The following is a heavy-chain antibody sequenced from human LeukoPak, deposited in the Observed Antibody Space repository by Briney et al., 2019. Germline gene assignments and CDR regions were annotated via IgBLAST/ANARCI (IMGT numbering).Heavy chain of an antibody. V-gene: IGHV6-1*01. Sequence: SQTLSLXXXXXXXXXSSXSAAWNWIRQSPSRGLEWLGRTYYRSKWYNDYAVSVKSRITINPDTSKNQFSLQLNSVTPEDTAVYYCARGLDSGYDIKAFDIWGQGTMVTVSS. D-gene: IGHD5-12*01. CDR3: ARGLDSGYDIKAFDI. CDR1: XXXXSSXSAA. J-gene: IGHJ3*02. CDR2: TYYRSKWYN.